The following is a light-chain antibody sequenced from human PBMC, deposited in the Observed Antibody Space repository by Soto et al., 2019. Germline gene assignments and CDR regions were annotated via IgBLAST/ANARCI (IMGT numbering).Light chain of an antibody. J-gene: IGLJ2*01. CDR2: GNS. Sequence: QSVLTQPPSVSGAPGQRVTISCTGSSSNIGAGYDVHWYQQLPGTAPKLRIYGNSNRPSGVPDRFSGSKSGTSASLPITGLQARGAADYASGSCKRSLSVSVFGGGSLLSVL. V-gene: IGLV1-40*01. CDR3: GSCKRSLSVSV. CDR1: SSNIGAGYD.